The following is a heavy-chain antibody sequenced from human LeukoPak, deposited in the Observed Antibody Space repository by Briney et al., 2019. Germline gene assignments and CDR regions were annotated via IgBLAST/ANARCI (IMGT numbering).Heavy chain of an antibody. Sequence: PSETLSLTCIVSGRSIISYYWSWIRQPPGKGLEWIGYIYYSWSTSYNPSLKSRVTISVDTSKNQFSLKLSSVTAADTAVYYCATQGDYYDSSGYYGRDYYGMDVWGQGTTVTVSS. J-gene: IGHJ6*02. D-gene: IGHD3-22*01. CDR1: GRSIISYY. CDR2: IYYSWST. CDR3: ATQGDYYDSSGYYGRDYYGMDV. V-gene: IGHV4-59*06.